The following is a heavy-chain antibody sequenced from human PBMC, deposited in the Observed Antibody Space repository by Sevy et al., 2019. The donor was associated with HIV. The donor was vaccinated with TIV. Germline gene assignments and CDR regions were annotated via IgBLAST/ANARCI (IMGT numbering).Heavy chain of an antibody. V-gene: IGHV3-15*01. D-gene: IGHD3-10*01. CDR3: TTSEFYGEGAFDI. CDR2: IKSKTDGGTT. CDR1: GFTFSNAW. Sequence: GGSLRLSCAASGFTFSNAWMSWVRQAPGKGLEWVGRIKSKTDGGTTDYAAPVKGRFTISRDDSKHTLYLQMNSLKTEDTAVYYCTTSEFYGEGAFDIWGQGTMVTVSS. J-gene: IGHJ3*02.